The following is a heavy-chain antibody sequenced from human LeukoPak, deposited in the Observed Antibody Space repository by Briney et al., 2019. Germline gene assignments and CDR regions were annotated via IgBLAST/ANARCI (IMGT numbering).Heavy chain of an antibody. J-gene: IGHJ2*01. V-gene: IGHV3-9*01. Sequence: GRSLRLSCAASGFMFDEYAMHWVRQAPGKGLEWVSGISWNSVSMRYADSVKGRFTISRDNAKNSLYLQLNNLRLEDTAFYYCVKDSEARSSSWFYYFDLWGRGTLVTVSS. CDR2: ISWNSVSM. CDR1: GFMFDEYA. CDR3: VKDSEARSSSWFYYFDL. D-gene: IGHD6-13*01.